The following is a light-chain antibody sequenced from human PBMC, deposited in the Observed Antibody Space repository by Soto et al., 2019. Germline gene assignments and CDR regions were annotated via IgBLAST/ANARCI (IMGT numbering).Light chain of an antibody. CDR2: EVS. J-gene: IGLJ1*01. V-gene: IGLV2-8*01. CDR1: SSDFGGYNY. CDR3: SSYSGTNYHYV. Sequence: QSVLTQPPSASGSFGQSVTISCTGTSSDFGGYNYVSWYQQHPGKAPKLMIYEVSERPSGVPDRFSGSKSGNTASLTVSGLQADDEADYYCSSYSGTNYHYVFGTGTKDTVL.